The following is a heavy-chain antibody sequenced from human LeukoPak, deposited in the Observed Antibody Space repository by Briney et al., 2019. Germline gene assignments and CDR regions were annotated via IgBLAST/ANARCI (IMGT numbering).Heavy chain of an antibody. CDR3: ATDPPHYYGSGSYYNTSHYYYYGMDV. Sequence: ASVKVPCKVSGYTLTELSMHWVRQAPGKGLEWMGGFDPEDGETIYAQKFQGRVTMTEDTSTDTAYMELSSLRSEDTAVYYCATDPPHYYGSGSYYNTSHYYYYGMDVWGQGTTVTVSS. CDR1: GYTLTELS. V-gene: IGHV1-24*01. CDR2: FDPEDGET. J-gene: IGHJ6*02. D-gene: IGHD3-10*01.